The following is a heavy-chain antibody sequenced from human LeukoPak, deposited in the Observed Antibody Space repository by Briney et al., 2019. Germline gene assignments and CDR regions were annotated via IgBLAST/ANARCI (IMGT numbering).Heavy chain of an antibody. CDR1: GGSISSYY. J-gene: IGHJ4*02. D-gene: IGHD5-18*01. CDR2: IYYSGST. V-gene: IGHV4-59*08. CDR3: ARGGYSYGPDFDY. Sequence: SETLSLTCTVSGGSISSYYWSWIRQPPGKGLEWIGYIYYSGSTTYNPSLKSRVTISVDTSKNQFSLKLSSVTAADTAVYYCARGGYSYGPDFDYWGQGTLVTVSS.